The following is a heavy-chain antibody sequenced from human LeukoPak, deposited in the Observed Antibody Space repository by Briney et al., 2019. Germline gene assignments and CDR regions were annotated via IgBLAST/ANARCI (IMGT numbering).Heavy chain of an antibody. D-gene: IGHD2-21*02. CDR3: AKDGSCISRSGNDCWTHFDY. Sequence: TGGSLRLSCAASRLNFNDYAMHWVRQAPGKGLEWVSSISWNSGSKDYADSVKGRFTISRDNAKKSLYLQMNSLRTEDTALYYCAKDGSCISRSGNDCWTHFDYWGQGTLVTVSS. J-gene: IGHJ4*02. CDR1: RLNFNDYA. CDR2: ISWNSGSK. V-gene: IGHV3-9*01.